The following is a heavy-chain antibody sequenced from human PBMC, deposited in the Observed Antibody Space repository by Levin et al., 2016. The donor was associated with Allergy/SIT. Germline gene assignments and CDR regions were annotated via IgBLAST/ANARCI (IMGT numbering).Heavy chain of an antibody. CDR1: GGSISSGGYY. J-gene: IGHJ5*02. V-gene: IGHV4-31*03. D-gene: IGHD3-10*01. CDR2: IYYSGST. CDR3: ARVRGWGITMVRGVKNWFDP. Sequence: SETLSLTCTVSGGSISSGGYYWSWIRQHPGKGLEWIGYIYYSGSTYYNPSLKSRVTISVDTSKNQFSLKLSSVTAADTAVYYCARVRGWGITMVRGVKNWFDPWGQGTLVTVSS.